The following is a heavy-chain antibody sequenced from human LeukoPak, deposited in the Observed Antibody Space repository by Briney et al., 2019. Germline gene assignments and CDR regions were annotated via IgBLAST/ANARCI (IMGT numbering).Heavy chain of an antibody. CDR3: ARGVTCSGGSCARYYYCYMDV. CDR2: ISSSSSYI. D-gene: IGHD2-15*01. CDR1: GFTFSSYS. Sequence: GGSLRLSCAASGFTFSSYSMNWVRQAPGKGLEWVSSISSSSSYIYYADSVKGRFTISRDNAKNSLYLQMNSLRAEDTAVYYCARGVTCSGGSCARYYYCYMDVWGKGTTVTVSS. J-gene: IGHJ6*03. V-gene: IGHV3-21*01.